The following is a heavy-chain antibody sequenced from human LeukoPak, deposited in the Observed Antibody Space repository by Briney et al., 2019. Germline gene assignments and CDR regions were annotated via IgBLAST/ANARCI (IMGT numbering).Heavy chain of an antibody. CDR1: GYTFTGYY. CDR2: INPNSGDT. CDR3: ARGPNVNYFDL. V-gene: IGHV1-2*02. J-gene: IGHJ2*01. D-gene: IGHD3-10*02. Sequence: ASVKVSCKASGYTFTGYYIHWVRQAPGQGLEWIGWINPNSGDTSYPQSFQGRVTMTRDTSISTTYMELSRLKSDDTAVYYCARGPNVNYFDLWGRGTLVTVSS.